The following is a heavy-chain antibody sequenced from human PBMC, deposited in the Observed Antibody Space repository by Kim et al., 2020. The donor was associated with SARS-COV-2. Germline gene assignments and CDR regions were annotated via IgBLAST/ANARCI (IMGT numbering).Heavy chain of an antibody. Sequence: GGSLRLSCAASGFTFKDYAMHWVRQAPGKGLEWVSGITWNSGSLVYADSVKGRFTISRDNAKNFLYLHMNSLTAEDTALYYCAKDQTIAAAGPTDYWGQGTLVTVSS. CDR1: GFTFKDYA. D-gene: IGHD6-13*01. V-gene: IGHV3-9*01. CDR2: ITWNSGSL. CDR3: AKDQTIAAAGPTDY. J-gene: IGHJ4*02.